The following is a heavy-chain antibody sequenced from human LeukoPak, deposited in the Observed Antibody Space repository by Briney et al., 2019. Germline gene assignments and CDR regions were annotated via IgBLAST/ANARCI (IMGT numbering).Heavy chain of an antibody. CDR1: GFTFDDYA. CDR2: ISWNSGSI. CDR3: AKGGSETYCSGGSCVAMLFDY. V-gene: IGHV3-9*01. Sequence: GGSLRLSCAASGFTFDDYAMHWVRQAPGKGLEWVSGISWNSGSIGYADSVKGRFTISRDNAKNSLYLQMNSLRAEDTALYYCAKGGSETYCSGGSCVAMLFDYWGQGTLVTVSS. J-gene: IGHJ4*02. D-gene: IGHD2-15*01.